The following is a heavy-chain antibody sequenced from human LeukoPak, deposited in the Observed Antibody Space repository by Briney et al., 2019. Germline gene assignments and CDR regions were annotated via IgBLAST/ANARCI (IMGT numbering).Heavy chain of an antibody. Sequence: GGSLRISCAASGFTFSSYWMHWVRQAPGKGLVWVSRINSDGISTNYADSVKGRFTISRDNAKNTLYLQMDSLRAEDTAMYYCARDDGDLDYRGQGTLVTVSS. D-gene: IGHD4-17*01. CDR1: GFTFSSYW. CDR3: ARDDGDLDY. V-gene: IGHV3-74*01. CDR2: INSDGIST. J-gene: IGHJ4*02.